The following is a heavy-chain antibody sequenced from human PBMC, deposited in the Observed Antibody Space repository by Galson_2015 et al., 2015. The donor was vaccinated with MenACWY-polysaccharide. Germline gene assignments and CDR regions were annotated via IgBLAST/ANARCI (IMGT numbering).Heavy chain of an antibody. Sequence: SLRLSCAASGFTFGSYWMHRVRQTPGKGLLWVSHINSDGSSSSYTDSVKGRFTISRDNAKNTLYLLMNSLRAEDTAVYYCVRDASAWELPIDYWGQGVLVSVSS. J-gene: IGHJ4*02. CDR1: GFTFGSYW. V-gene: IGHV3-74*01. D-gene: IGHD1-26*01. CDR3: VRDASAWELPIDY. CDR2: INSDGSSS.